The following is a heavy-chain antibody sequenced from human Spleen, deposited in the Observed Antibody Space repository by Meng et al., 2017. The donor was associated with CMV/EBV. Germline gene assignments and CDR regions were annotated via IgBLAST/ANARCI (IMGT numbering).Heavy chain of an antibody. Sequence: GAVYGGSLSGYYWSWIRQPPGGGLEWIGEIDHSGSTNYHPSLKSRVTMSVDTSKNHFSLRLSSVTAADTAVYYCAREYCSSTSCPRWGQGTLVTVSS. V-gene: IGHV4-34*01. D-gene: IGHD2-2*01. CDR2: IDHSGST. CDR1: GGSLSGYY. J-gene: IGHJ4*02. CDR3: AREYCSSTSCPR.